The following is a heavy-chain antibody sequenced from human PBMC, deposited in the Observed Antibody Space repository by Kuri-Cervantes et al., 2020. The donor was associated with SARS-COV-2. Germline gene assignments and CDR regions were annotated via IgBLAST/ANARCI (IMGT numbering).Heavy chain of an antibody. D-gene: IGHD1-26*01. Sequence: SETLSLTCGVYGGSFSSYHWSWIRQPAGKGLEWTGRIYTSGSTNYNPSLKSRVTISVDTSKNQFSLKLSSVTAADTAVYYCARVGNSGSYYDYYYYMDVWGKGTTVTVSS. J-gene: IGHJ6*03. V-gene: IGHV4-59*10. CDR1: GGSFSSYH. CDR3: ARVGNSGSYYDYYYYMDV. CDR2: IYTSGST.